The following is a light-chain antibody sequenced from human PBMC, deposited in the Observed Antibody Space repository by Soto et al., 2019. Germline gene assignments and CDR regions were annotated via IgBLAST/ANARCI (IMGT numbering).Light chain of an antibody. V-gene: IGLV2-14*01. CDR1: SSDVGGYNY. CDR2: DVS. CDR3: SSYTSSSPYV. J-gene: IGLJ1*01. Sequence: QSALTQPASVSGSPGQSITISCTGTSSDVGGYNYVSWYQQHPGKAPKLMIYDVSNRPSGVSNRFSGSKSGNTAPLTISGLHAEDEADYYCSSYTSSSPYVFGTGTKVTVL.